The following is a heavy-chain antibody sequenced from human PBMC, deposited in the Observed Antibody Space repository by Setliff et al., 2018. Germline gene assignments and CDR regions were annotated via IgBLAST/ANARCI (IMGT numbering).Heavy chain of an antibody. CDR3: ARVDFTMLQGVLGQ. Sequence: PSETLSLTCTVSGGSISSSSYYWGWIRQPPGKGLEWLGSVYFSGYTYYNPSLSGRVTISIDTFKNQFSLRLTSVTAADTAVYYCARVDFTMLQGVLGQWGQGTLVTVSS. D-gene: IGHD3-10*01. CDR1: GGSISSSSYY. V-gene: IGHV4-39*07. J-gene: IGHJ1*01. CDR2: VYFSGYT.